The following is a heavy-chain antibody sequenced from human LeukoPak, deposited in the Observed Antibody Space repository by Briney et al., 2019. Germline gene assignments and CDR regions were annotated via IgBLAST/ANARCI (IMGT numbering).Heavy chain of an antibody. Sequence: PSKTLSLTCTVSGGSISSGDYYWSWIRQPPGKGLEWIGYIYYSGSTYYNPSLKSRVTISVDTSKNQFSLKLSSVTAADTAVYYCARDRADYAAYPHWFDPWGQGTLVTVSS. CDR3: ARDRADYAAYPHWFDP. D-gene: IGHD4-17*01. V-gene: IGHV4-30-4*01. CDR1: GGSISSGDYY. CDR2: IYYSGST. J-gene: IGHJ5*02.